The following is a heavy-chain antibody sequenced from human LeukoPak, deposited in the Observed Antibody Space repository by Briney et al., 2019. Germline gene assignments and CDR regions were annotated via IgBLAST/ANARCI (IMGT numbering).Heavy chain of an antibody. CDR2: ISYDGSNK. D-gene: IGHD3-22*01. V-gene: IGHV3-30*18. Sequence: GGSLRLSCAASGFTFSSYGMHWVRQAPGKGLEWVAVISYDGSNKYYADSVKGRFTISSDNSKKTLYLQRNSLRAEDTAVYYCAKTFLGSSGYYPYFDYWGQGTLVTVSS. CDR3: AKTFLGSSGYYPYFDY. J-gene: IGHJ4*02. CDR1: GFTFSSYG.